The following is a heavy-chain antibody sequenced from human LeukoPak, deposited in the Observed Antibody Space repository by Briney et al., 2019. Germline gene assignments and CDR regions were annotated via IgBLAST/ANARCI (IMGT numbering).Heavy chain of an antibody. V-gene: IGHV1-8*01. J-gene: IGHJ3*02. D-gene: IGHD3-22*01. CDR1: GYTFTSYD. Sequence: GASVKVSRKASGYTFTSYDINWVRQATGQGREGMGWMNPNRGNTGYAQKFQGRVTMTRNTSIRTAYMDLSSLRSGDTAVYYCARGYYEGAFDIWGQGTMVTVSS. CDR3: ARGYYEGAFDI. CDR2: MNPNRGNT.